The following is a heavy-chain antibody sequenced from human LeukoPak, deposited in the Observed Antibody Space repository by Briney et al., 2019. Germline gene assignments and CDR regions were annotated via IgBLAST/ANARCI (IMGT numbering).Heavy chain of an antibody. J-gene: IGHJ4*02. CDR2: FSGSGGST. CDR1: GFTFSSYA. CDR3: ARGWFGESHFDY. V-gene: IGHV3-23*01. D-gene: IGHD3-10*01. Sequence: GGSLRLSCAASGFTFSSYAMSWVRQAPGKGLEWVSSFSGSGGSTYYADSVKGRFTISRENAKNSLYLQMNSLRAGDTAVYYCARGWFGESHFDYWGQGTLVTVSS.